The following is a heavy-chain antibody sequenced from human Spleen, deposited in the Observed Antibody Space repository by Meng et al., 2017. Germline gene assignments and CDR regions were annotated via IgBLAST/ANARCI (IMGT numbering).Heavy chain of an antibody. Sequence: GESLKISCAASGFTVKTTFMNWVRQAPGKGLEWVSILYSGGATYYADSVDGRFTISRDDSENTLFLQMNGLRAEDTAVYFCARSHSYAFNYAMDVWGQGTPVTVSS. J-gene: IGHJ6*02. CDR3: ARSHSYAFNYAMDV. V-gene: IGHV3-66*02. CDR2: LYSGGAT. D-gene: IGHD5-24*01. CDR1: GFTVKTTF.